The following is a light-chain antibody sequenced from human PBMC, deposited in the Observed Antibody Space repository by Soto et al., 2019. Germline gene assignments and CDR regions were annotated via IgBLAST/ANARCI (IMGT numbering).Light chain of an antibody. J-gene: IGLJ1*01. CDR2: EVS. V-gene: IGLV2-18*02. Sequence: QSVLTQPPSVSGSPGQSVTISCTGTSSDVGSYNRVSWYQQPPVTAPKLMIYEVSNRPSGVPDRFSGSKSGNTASLTISGLQAEDEADYYCNSYTSSSTYVFGTGTKLTVL. CDR1: SSDVGSYNR. CDR3: NSYTSSSTYV.